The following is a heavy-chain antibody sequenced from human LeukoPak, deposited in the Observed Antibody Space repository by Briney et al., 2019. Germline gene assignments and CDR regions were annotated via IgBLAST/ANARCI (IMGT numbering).Heavy chain of an antibody. CDR2: INHSGST. CDR1: GGSFSGYY. Sequence: PSETLSLTCVVYGGSFSGYYWSWIRQPPGKGLEWIGEINHSGSTNYNPSLKSRVTISVDTSKNQFSLKLSSVTAADTAVYYCARAGRDGYNRSYYYYYMDVWGKGTTVTVSS. CDR3: ARAGRDGYNRSYYYYYMDV. J-gene: IGHJ6*03. D-gene: IGHD5-24*01. V-gene: IGHV4-34*01.